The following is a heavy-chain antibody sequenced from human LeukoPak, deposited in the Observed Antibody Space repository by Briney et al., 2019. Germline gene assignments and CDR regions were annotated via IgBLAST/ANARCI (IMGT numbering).Heavy chain of an antibody. CDR2: ISDSGDST. D-gene: IGHD2-15*01. J-gene: IGHJ4*02. CDR3: AKDYLYTDSYSDPFDY. CDR1: KFTFSSYA. V-gene: IGHV3-23*01. Sequence: AGSLRLSCTASKFTFSSYAMSWVRQAPGKGLEWVACISDSGDSTYYPHSVKGRFSIASTNSKHTLFLQMNIPTADATAIYYCAKDYLYTDSYSDPFDYWGQGTTVTVSS.